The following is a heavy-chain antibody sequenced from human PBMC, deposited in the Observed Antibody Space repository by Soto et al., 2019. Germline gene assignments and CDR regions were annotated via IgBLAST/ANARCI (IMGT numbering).Heavy chain of an antibody. Sequence: QVQLVESGGGVVQPGRSLRLSCAASGFTFSSYGMHWVRQAPGKGLEWVAVISYDGSNKYYADSVKGRFTISRDNSKNTLYLKMNSLRAEDTAVYYCAKDSGYCSSTSCYTGGPPPLSPPILGAYYYYYGMDVWGQGTTVTVSS. CDR2: ISYDGSNK. V-gene: IGHV3-30*18. CDR3: AKDSGYCSSTSCYTGGPPPLSPPILGAYYYYYGMDV. D-gene: IGHD2-2*02. J-gene: IGHJ6*02. CDR1: GFTFSSYG.